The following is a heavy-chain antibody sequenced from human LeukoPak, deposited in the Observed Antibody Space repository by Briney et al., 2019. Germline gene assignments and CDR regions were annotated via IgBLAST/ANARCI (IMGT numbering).Heavy chain of an antibody. Sequence: GGSLRLSCAASGFTFSSYSMNWVRQAPGWGLEWVSSISSSSSYIYYADSVKGRFTISRDNAKNSLYLQMNSLRAEDTAVYYCARARVAYYYYYMDVWGKGTTVTISS. D-gene: IGHD2-15*01. CDR1: GFTFSSYS. CDR3: ARARVAYYYYYMDV. V-gene: IGHV3-21*01. J-gene: IGHJ6*03. CDR2: ISSSSSYI.